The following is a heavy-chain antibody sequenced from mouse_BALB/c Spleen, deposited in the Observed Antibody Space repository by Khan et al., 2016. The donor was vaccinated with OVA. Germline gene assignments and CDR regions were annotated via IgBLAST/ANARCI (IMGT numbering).Heavy chain of an antibody. CDR2: VSTGGSYT. J-gene: IGHJ3*01. D-gene: IGHD1-1*01. CDR1: GFTFSTYG. CDR3: TRIAYYYGSGGFTN. V-gene: IGHV5-6*01. Sequence: EVELVESGGDLVKPGGSLKLSCAASGFTFSTYGMSWVRQAPDKRLEWVATVSTGGSYTYYPDSVKGRFTISRDNAKNTLYLQMSGLRSEDTAMFYCTRIAYYYGSGGFTNWGQGTLVTVSA.